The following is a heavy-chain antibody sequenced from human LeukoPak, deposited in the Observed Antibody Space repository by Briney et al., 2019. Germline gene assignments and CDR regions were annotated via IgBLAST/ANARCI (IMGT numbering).Heavy chain of an antibody. D-gene: IGHD4-23*01. Sequence: PGGSLRLSCAASGFTVSSNYMSWVRQAPGKGLEWVPIIYSGGSTYYADSVKGRFTISRDNSKNTLYLQMNSLRAEDTAVYYCGRGDYGGNSRIFDYWGQGTLVTVSS. CDR3: GRGDYGGNSRIFDY. CDR2: IYSGGST. J-gene: IGHJ4*02. CDR1: GFTVSSNY. V-gene: IGHV3-66*01.